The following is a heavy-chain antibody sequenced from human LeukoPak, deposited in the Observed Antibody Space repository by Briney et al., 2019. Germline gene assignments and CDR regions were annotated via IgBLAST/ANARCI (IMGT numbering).Heavy chain of an antibody. CDR2: INPNSGGT. D-gene: IGHD2-15*01. CDR1: GYTFTGYY. CDR3: ARDSCSGGSCHLGY. Sequence: ASVKVSCKASGYTFTGYYMHWVRQAPGQGLEWMGRINPNSGGTNYAQKFQGRVTMTRGTSISTAYMELSRLRSDDTAVYYCARDSCSGGSCHLGYWGQGTLVTVSS. V-gene: IGHV1-2*06. J-gene: IGHJ4*02.